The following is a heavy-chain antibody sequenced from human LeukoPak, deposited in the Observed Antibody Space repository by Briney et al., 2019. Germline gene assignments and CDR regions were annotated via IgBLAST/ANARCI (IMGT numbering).Heavy chain of an antibody. J-gene: IGHJ4*02. D-gene: IGHD6-13*01. Sequence: PGRSLRLSCAASGFTFSSYGMHWVRQAPGKGLEWVAVISYDGSNKYYADSVKGRFTISRHNSKNTLYLQMNSLRAEDTAVYYCAKAPGGVAAELDYWGQGTLVTVSS. CDR1: GFTFSSYG. CDR3: AKAPGGVAAELDY. V-gene: IGHV3-30*18. CDR2: ISYDGSNK.